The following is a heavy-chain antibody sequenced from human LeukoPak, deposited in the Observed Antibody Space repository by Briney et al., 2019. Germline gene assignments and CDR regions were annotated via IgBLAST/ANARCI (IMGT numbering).Heavy chain of an antibody. Sequence: PSETLSLTCTVSGGSISSYYWSWIRQPPGKGLEWIGYIYYSGSTNYNPSLKSRVTISVDTSKNQFSLKLSSVTAADTAVYYCARMGRGTWPHSWFDPWGQGTLVTVSS. CDR2: IYYSGST. CDR1: GGSISSYY. CDR3: ARMGRGTWPHSWFDP. J-gene: IGHJ5*02. D-gene: IGHD3-10*01. V-gene: IGHV4-59*01.